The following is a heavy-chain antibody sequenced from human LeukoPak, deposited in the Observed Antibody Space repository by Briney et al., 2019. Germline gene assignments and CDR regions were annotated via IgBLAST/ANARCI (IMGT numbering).Heavy chain of an antibody. CDR1: GYAFSSFG. Sequence: GASVKVSCKTSGYAFSSFGISWVRQAPGQGLEWRGWISVYNGNTRSAQKLQDRVSMTTDTSTSTAYMELRSLRSDDTAVYYCASSGGWYYFDYWGQGTLVTVSS. D-gene: IGHD6-19*01. V-gene: IGHV1-18*01. CDR2: ISVYNGNT. CDR3: ASSGGWYYFDY. J-gene: IGHJ4*02.